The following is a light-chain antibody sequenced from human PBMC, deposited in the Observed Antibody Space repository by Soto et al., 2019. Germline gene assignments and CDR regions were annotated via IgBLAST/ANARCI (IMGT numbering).Light chain of an antibody. CDR2: AAS. Sequence: DIQMTQSPSSLSSSVGDRLTITCRPSQSISSYLNWYQQKPGKAPELLVYAASSLQSGVPPRFSGSGSGTDFTLTISRLQSEDFATYYCHQYYGYPRTFGQGTKVDI. V-gene: IGKV1-39*01. CDR3: HQYYGYPRT. CDR1: QSISSY. J-gene: IGKJ1*01.